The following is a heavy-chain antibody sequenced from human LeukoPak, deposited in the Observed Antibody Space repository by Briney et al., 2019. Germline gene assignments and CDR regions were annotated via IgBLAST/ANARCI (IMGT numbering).Heavy chain of an antibody. J-gene: IGHJ4*02. V-gene: IGHV4-39*07. CDR2: IYYTGST. Sequence: SETLSLTCTVSGGSIRSSSYYWGWIRQPPGKGLEWIGTIYYTGSTYYNSSLKSRVTVSVDTSKNQFSLKLSSVTAADTAVYYCARVNSLNYYDTSDFDYWGQGTLVTVSS. CDR1: GGSIRSSSYY. D-gene: IGHD3-22*01. CDR3: ARVNSLNYYDTSDFDY.